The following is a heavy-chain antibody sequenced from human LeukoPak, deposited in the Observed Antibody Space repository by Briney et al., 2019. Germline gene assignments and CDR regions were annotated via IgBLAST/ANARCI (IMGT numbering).Heavy chain of an antibody. D-gene: IGHD1-26*01. CDR1: GFSFSTYA. J-gene: IGHJ4*02. Sequence: GGSLRLSCTASGFSFSTYAMTWVRQGPGNGLEWVSSLSGSGGTTYYADSVKGRFTISRDNSWDTVYLQMNSLRAEDTAVYYCAKAKSGSYSPFDYWGQGALVTVSS. V-gene: IGHV3-23*01. CDR2: LSGSGGTT. CDR3: AKAKSGSYSPFDY.